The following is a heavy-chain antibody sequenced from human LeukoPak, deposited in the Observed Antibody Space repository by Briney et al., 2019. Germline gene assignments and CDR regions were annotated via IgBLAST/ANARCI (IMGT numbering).Heavy chain of an antibody. D-gene: IGHD1-26*01. CDR2: ISAYNGHP. CDR1: GYTFTSNG. Sequence: ASVKVSCKASGYTFTSNGISWVRQAPGQGLEWMGWISAYNGHPNYAQNLQGTMTMTTETSTSTAYMELRSLRSDDTAVYYCARAGWWELPRYAFDIWGPGTMVTVSS. J-gene: IGHJ3*02. V-gene: IGHV1-18*01. CDR3: ARAGWWELPRYAFDI.